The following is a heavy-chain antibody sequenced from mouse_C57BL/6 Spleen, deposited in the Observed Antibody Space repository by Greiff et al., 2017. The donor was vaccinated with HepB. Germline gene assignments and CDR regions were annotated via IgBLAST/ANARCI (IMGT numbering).Heavy chain of an antibody. D-gene: IGHD2-1*01. CDR1: GYTFTDYN. CDR3: ASLSYGNFDY. Sequence: EVQLQQSGPELVKPGASVKMSCKASGYTFTDYNMHWVKQSHGKSLEWIGYINPNNGGTSYNQKFKGKATLTVNKSSSTAYMELRSLTSEDSAVYYCASLSYGNFDYWGQGTTLTVSS. V-gene: IGHV1-22*01. J-gene: IGHJ2*01. CDR2: INPNNGGT.